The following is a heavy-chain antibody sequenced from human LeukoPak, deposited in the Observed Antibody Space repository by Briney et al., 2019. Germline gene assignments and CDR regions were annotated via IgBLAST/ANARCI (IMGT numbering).Heavy chain of an antibody. CDR3: ARVSGRLVGQSDLDY. CDR2: ISGDSTYI. V-gene: IGHV3-21*01. D-gene: IGHD2-2*01. CDR1: GFTFTSYS. J-gene: IGHJ4*02. Sequence: GGSLRLSCAASGFTFTSYSMNWVRQAPGKGLEWVSSISGDSTYIYNAGSVKGRFTISKDNAQASLYLQMISLRADDTAVYYCARVSGRLVGQSDLDYWGQGTLVIVSS.